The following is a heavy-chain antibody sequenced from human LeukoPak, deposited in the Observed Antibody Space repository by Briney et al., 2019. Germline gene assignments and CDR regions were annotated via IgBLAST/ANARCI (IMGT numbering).Heavy chain of an antibody. Sequence: PGGSLRLSCAASGFTFSNYAMHWVRQAPGKGLEWVAGISYDGNNKQYADSVKGRFTISRDSSKNTVNLQMNSLRAEDTAVYYCVRKFDTSGYYFWFDPWGQGTLVTVSS. J-gene: IGHJ5*02. V-gene: IGHV3-30-3*01. CDR1: GFTFSNYA. CDR2: ISYDGNNK. CDR3: VRKFDTSGYYFWFDP. D-gene: IGHD3-22*01.